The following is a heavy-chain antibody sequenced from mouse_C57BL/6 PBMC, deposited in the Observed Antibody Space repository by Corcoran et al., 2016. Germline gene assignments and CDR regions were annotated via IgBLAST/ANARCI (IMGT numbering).Heavy chain of an antibody. CDR1: GYTFTSYW. CDR2: IYPGSGST. D-gene: IGHD2-4*01. CDR3: ARFPYDYDVYYYAMDY. J-gene: IGHJ4*01. V-gene: IGHV1-55*01. Sequence: QVQLQQPGAELVKPGASVKMSCKASGYTFTSYWITWVKQRPGQGLEWIGDIYPGSGSTNYNEKFKSKATLTVDTSSSTAYMQLSSLTSEDSAVYYCARFPYDYDVYYYAMDYWGQGTSVTVSS.